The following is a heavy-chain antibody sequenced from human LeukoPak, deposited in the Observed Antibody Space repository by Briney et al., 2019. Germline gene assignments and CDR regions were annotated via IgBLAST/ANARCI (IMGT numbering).Heavy chain of an antibody. CDR3: AIGYCRGGSCDDEPGDAFDI. V-gene: IGHV1-3*03. CDR2: INDGDGNT. Sequence: ASVKVSCKASGYTFTSYAVHWVRRAPGQSLEWMGYINDGDGNTKYSQEFQGRVTMTRDMSTSTVYMELSSLRSEDTAVYYCAIGYCRGGSCDDEPGDAFDIWGQGTMVAVSS. J-gene: IGHJ3*02. CDR1: GYTFTSYA. D-gene: IGHD2-15*01.